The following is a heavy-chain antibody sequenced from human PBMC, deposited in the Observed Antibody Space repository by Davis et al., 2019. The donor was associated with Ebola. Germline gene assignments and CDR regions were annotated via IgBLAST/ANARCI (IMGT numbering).Heavy chain of an antibody. Sequence: ASVKVSCKASGGTFSSYAISWVRQAPGQGLEWMGWINPNSGGTNYAQKFQGWVTMTRDTSISTAYIELSRLRSDDTAVYYCGRGGGIGYYGMDVWGQGTTVTVSS. V-gene: IGHV1-2*04. CDR2: INPNSGGT. CDR3: GRGGGIGYYGMDV. CDR1: GGTFSSYA. J-gene: IGHJ6*02. D-gene: IGHD2-15*01.